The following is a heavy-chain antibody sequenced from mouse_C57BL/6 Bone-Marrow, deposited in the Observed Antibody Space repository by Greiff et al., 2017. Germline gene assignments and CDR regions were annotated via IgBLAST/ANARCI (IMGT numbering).Heavy chain of an antibody. CDR1: GYTFTSYW. Sequence: VQLQQSGAELVKPGASVKLSCKASGYTFTSYWMHWVKQRPGQGLEWIGMIHPNSGSTNYNEKFKSKATLTVDKSSSTAYMQLSSLTSEDSAVYYCAIYGSSYDWYFDVWGTGTTVTVSS. D-gene: IGHD1-1*01. J-gene: IGHJ1*03. V-gene: IGHV1-64*01. CDR2: IHPNSGST. CDR3: AIYGSSYDWYFDV.